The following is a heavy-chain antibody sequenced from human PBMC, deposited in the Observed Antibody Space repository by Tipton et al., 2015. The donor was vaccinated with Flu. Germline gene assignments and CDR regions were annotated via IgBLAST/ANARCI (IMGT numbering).Heavy chain of an antibody. CDR2: VYYTGST. J-gene: IGHJ4*02. D-gene: IGHD2-21*01. CDR3: ARGPPGPSIRAYYFDI. CDR1: GGSIRGYY. V-gene: IGHV4-59*01. Sequence: LRLSCTVSGGSIRGYYWNWIRQFPGKGLEWIGFVYYTGSTNYKSSLKSRVTISTDTSTNQDSLKMNSVIAADTAVYYCARGPPGPSIRAYYFDIWGQGALVTVSS.